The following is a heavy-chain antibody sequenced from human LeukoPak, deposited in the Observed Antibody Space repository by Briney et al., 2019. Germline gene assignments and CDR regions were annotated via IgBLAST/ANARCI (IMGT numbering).Heavy chain of an antibody. V-gene: IGHV1-8*01. CDR1: GYTFTTYD. Sequence: ASVKVSCKASGYTFTTYDINWVRQATGQGLEWMGWLNPNSGNTGYAQRFQGRVTMTRSSSISTAYMELSSLRSEDTAVYYCARGRRLHVAAAGTNYYYYMDVWGKGTTVTVSS. J-gene: IGHJ6*03. D-gene: IGHD6-13*01. CDR3: ARGRRLHVAAAGTNYYYYMDV. CDR2: LNPNSGNT.